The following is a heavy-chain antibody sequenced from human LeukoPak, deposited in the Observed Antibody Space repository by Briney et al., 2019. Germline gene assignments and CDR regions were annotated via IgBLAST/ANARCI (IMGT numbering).Heavy chain of an antibody. Sequence: QSLKISGKVFEYSFTNYWIGGVRQLPGKGLEGMGIIYPGDSDTRYSPSFQGQVTISADKSISTAYLQWSSLKASDTAMYYCASSPGIAVAGGGWAFDIWGQGTMVTVSS. D-gene: IGHD6-19*01. CDR2: IYPGDSDT. J-gene: IGHJ3*02. CDR1: EYSFTNYW. CDR3: ASSPGIAVAGGGWAFDI. V-gene: IGHV5-51*01.